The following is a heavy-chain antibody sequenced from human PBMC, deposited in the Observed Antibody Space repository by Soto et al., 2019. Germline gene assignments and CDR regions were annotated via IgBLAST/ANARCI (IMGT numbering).Heavy chain of an antibody. V-gene: IGHV3-20*04. Sequence: GALRLSCAASGFTFDGYGMSWARQATGEGLEWVSGVNWNGGSTIYYADSVKGRFTISRDNAKNSLYLQMNSLRDEDTAVYYCARTSGRFDYWGQGTLVTVSS. CDR2: VNWNGGSTI. D-gene: IGHD1-1*01. CDR3: ARTSGRFDY. J-gene: IGHJ4*02. CDR1: GFTFDGYG.